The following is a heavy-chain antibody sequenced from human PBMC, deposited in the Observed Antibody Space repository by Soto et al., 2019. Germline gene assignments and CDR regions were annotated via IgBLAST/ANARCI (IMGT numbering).Heavy chain of an antibody. D-gene: IGHD4-17*01. J-gene: IGHJ4*02. CDR3: AKDAITGDGIWLMDS. V-gene: IGHV3-23*01. CDR1: GFNLGSYW. Sequence: GGSLRLSCAASGFNLGSYWMHWVRQAPGKGLEWVSSLLRSGSSAYYADSVRGRFTISSDTSANSLYLQMDNLRAEDTAIYYCAKDAITGDGIWLMDSWCQGTVVTGS. CDR2: LLRSGSSA.